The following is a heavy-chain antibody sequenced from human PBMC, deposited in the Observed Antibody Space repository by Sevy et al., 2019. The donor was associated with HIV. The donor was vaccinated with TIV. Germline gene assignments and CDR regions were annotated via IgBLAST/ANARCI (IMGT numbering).Heavy chain of an antibody. CDR3: ARGLRIAVAGEIDAFDI. V-gene: IGHV3-48*02. CDR2: ISSSSSTI. J-gene: IGHJ3*02. Sequence: GGSLRLSCAASGFTFSSYSMNWVRQAPGKGLEWVSYISSSSSTIYYADSVKGRFTISRDNAKSSLYLQMNSLRDEDTAVYYCARGLRIAVAGEIDAFDIWGQGTMVTVSS. CDR1: GFTFSSYS. D-gene: IGHD6-19*01.